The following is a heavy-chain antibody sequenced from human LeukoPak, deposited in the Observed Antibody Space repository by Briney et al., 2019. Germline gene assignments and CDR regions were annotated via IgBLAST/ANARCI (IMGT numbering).Heavy chain of an antibody. CDR2: IYTSGST. CDR3: ARSYYYGSGSYCY. CDR1: GGSISSYY. V-gene: IGHV4-4*09. D-gene: IGHD3-10*01. Sequence: SETLSLTCTVSGGSISSYYWSWIRQPPGKGLEWIGYIYTSGSTNYNPSLKSRVTISVDTSKNQFSLKLSSVTAADTAVYYCARSYYYGSGSYCYWGQGTLVTVSS. J-gene: IGHJ4*02.